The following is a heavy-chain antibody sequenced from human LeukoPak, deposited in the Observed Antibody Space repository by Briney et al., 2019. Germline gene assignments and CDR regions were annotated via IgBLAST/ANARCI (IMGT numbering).Heavy chain of an antibody. CDR1: GFTFSSYS. V-gene: IGHV3-21*01. CDR2: ISSSSSYI. D-gene: IGHD3-22*01. CDR3: ARSMIVVSVPDY. Sequence: PGGSLRLSCAASGFTFSSYSMNWVRQAPGKGLEWVSSISSSSSYIYYTDSVKGRFTISRDNAKNSLYLQMNSLRAEDTAAYYCARSMIVVSVPDYWGQGTLVTVSS. J-gene: IGHJ4*02.